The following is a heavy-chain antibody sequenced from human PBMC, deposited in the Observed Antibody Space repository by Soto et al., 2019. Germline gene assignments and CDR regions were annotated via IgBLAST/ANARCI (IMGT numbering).Heavy chain of an antibody. V-gene: IGHV1-8*01. D-gene: IGHD3-3*01. J-gene: IGHJ6*02. Sequence: QVQLVQSGAEVKKPGASVKVSCKASGYTFTSYDINWVRQATGQGLEWMGWMNPNSGNTGYAQKFQGRVTMTRNTSISTAYMELSSLRSEDTAVYYCARQWSDFWSGYYYYYYGMDVWGQGTTVTVSS. CDR1: GYTFTSYD. CDR3: ARQWSDFWSGYYYYYYGMDV. CDR2: MNPNSGNT.